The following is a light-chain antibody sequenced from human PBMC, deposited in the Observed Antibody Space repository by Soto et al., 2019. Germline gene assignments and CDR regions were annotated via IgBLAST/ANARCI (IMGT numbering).Light chain of an antibody. CDR2: DVS. CDR3: SSYTSSSTRV. J-gene: IGLJ1*01. V-gene: IGLV2-14*01. Sequence: QSALNQPASVSGSPGQSITISCTGTSSDVGGYNYVSWYQQHPGKAPKLMIYDVSNRPSGVSNRFSGSKSGNTASLTISRLQAEDEADYYCSSYTSSSTRVFGTGTKVTVL. CDR1: SSDVGGYNY.